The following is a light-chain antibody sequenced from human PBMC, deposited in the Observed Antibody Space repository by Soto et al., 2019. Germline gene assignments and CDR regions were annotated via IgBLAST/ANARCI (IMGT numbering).Light chain of an antibody. CDR1: SSDVGGYDY. CDR3: CSYTGSLTLL. CDR2: EVS. J-gene: IGLJ2*01. Sequence: QSVLTQPASVSGSPGQSITISCTGSSSDVGGYDYVSWYQQHPGKAPKPMIYEVSNRPSGVSNRFSGSKSGNTASLTISGLQAEDEADYYCCSYTGSLTLLFGGGTKVTVL. V-gene: IGLV2-14*01.